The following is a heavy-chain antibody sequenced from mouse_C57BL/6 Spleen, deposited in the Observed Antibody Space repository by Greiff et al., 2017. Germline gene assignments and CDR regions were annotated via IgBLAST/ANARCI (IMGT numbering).Heavy chain of an antibody. CDR1: GYTFTSYW. J-gene: IGHJ4*01. D-gene: IGHD2-1*01. CDR3: ARWYYGKGAMDY. V-gene: IGHV1-69*01. CDR2: IDPSDSYT. Sequence: QVQLQQPGAELVMPGASVKLSCKASGYTFTSYWMHWVKQRPGQGLEWIGEIDPSDSYTNYNQKFKGKSTLTVDKSSSTAYMQLSSLTSADSAVYYCARWYYGKGAMDYWGQGTSVTVSS.